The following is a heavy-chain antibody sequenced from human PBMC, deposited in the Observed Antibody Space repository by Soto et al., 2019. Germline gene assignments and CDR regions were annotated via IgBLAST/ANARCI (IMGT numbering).Heavy chain of an antibody. Sequence: EVQLVESGGGLVKPGGSLRLSCAASGFTFSNAWMNWVRQAPGKGLEWVGRIKSKTDGGTTDYAAPVKGRFTISRDDSKNTLYLQMNSLKTEDTAVYYCTSGRFRFVVPASLFDYWGQGTLVTVSS. CDR2: IKSKTDGGTT. CDR3: TSGRFRFVVPASLFDY. D-gene: IGHD2-2*01. CDR1: GFTFSNAW. J-gene: IGHJ4*02. V-gene: IGHV3-15*07.